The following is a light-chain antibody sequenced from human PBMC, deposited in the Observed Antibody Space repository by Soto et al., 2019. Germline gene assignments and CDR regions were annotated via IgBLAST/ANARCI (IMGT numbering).Light chain of an antibody. CDR2: VKSDGSH. CDR1: SGHSNYA. Sequence: QAVLTQSPSASASLGASVRLTCTLTSGHSNYAVAWHQQQPEKGPRCLMKVKSDGSHNKEDGIPDRFSGSSSGAERYLSISSLQSDDEAEYYCLLYYGGSYVFGAGTKVTVL. CDR3: LLYYGGSYV. J-gene: IGLJ1*01. V-gene: IGLV4-69*01.